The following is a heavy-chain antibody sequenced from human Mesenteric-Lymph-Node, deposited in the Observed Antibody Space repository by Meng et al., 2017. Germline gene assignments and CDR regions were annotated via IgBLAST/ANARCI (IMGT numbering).Heavy chain of an antibody. J-gene: IGHJ4*02. CDR3: ARQGYYYVAEDY. V-gene: IGHV1-8*01. CDR2: MNPNSGHT. Sequence: QVQRERPGAEVWTPGASVKVSCRASGNSFTTNDVNWVRQAAAQGLEWMGYMNPNSGHTHYAKKFQGRVIMTRDASITTTYMVLRSLRSDATAVYYCARQGYYYVAEDYWGQGTLVTVSS. CDR1: GNSFTTND. D-gene: IGHD3-22*01.